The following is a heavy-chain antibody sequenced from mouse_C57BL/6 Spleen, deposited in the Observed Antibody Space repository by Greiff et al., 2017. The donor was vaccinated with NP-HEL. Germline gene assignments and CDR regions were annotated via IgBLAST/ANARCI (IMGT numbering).Heavy chain of an antibody. J-gene: IGHJ2*01. CDR3: ARRGLLAYFDY. Sequence: QVHVKQSGAELVKPGASVKISCKASGYAFSSYWMNWVKQRPGKGLEWIGQIYPGDGDTNYNGKFKGKATLTADKSSSTAYMQLSSLTSEDSAVYFCARRGLLAYFDYWGQGTTLTVSS. CDR1: GYAFSSYW. D-gene: IGHD2-3*01. V-gene: IGHV1-80*01. CDR2: IYPGDGDT.